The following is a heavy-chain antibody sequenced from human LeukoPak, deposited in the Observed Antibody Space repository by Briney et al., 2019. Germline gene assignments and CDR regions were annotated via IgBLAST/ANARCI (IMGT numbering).Heavy chain of an antibody. CDR1: GFTFSSYA. J-gene: IGHJ4*02. CDR3: AKGRRITIFGVVVDY. V-gene: IGHV3-23*01. D-gene: IGHD3-3*01. Sequence: GGSLRLSCAASGFTFSSYAMSWVRQAPGKGLEWVSAISGSGGSTYYADSVKGRFTISRDNSKNTLYPQMNSLRAEDTAVYHCAKGRRITIFGVVVDYWGQGTLVTVSS. CDR2: ISGSGGST.